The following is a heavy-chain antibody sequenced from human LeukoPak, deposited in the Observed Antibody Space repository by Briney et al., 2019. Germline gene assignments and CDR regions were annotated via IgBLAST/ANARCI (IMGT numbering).Heavy chain of an antibody. CDR3: ARGRFHYDSSGYSSFYH. J-gene: IGHJ4*02. CDR2: INQDGSEK. V-gene: IGHV3-7*01. CDR1: GFTFSAHW. D-gene: IGHD3-22*01. Sequence: GGSLRLSCAASGFTFSAHWMTWVRQAPGKGLEWVANINQDGSEKYYVDSVTGRFTISRDNAQNSLHLQMSSLRAEDTAVYYCARGRFHYDSSGYSSFYHWGQGTLVTVSS.